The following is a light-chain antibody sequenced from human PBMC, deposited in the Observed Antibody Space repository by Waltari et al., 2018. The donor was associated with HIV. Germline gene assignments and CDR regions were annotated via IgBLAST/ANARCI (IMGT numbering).Light chain of an antibody. CDR2: WVS. Sequence: DITLTQTPDSLAVSLGSRAAMNCKSSQKISNRSTLNASLAWYQQKPRQPPQLLMFWVSVRASGVPDRFTGSGSETDFTLTINSVQAEDVAVYFCQQYYDKPLTFGRGTKVEI. V-gene: IGKV4-1*01. CDR1: QKISNRSTLNAS. CDR3: QQYYDKPLT. J-gene: IGKJ4*01.